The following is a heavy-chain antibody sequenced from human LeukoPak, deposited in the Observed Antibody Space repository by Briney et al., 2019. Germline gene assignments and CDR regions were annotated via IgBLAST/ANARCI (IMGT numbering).Heavy chain of an antibody. CDR1: GYTFTSYY. V-gene: IGHV1-46*01. Sequence: GASVKVSCKASGYTFTSYYMHWVRQAPGQGLEWMGLINPSGGSTSYAQKFQGRVTMTRDTSTSTVYMELSSLRSEDTAVYYCARGSHDSSGYYIELNAEYFQHWGQGTLVTVSS. CDR3: ARGSHDSSGYYIELNAEYFQH. CDR2: INPSGGST. D-gene: IGHD3-22*01. J-gene: IGHJ1*01.